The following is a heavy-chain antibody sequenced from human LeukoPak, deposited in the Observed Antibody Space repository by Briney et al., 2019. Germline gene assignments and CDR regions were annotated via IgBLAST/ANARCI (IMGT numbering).Heavy chain of an antibody. V-gene: IGHV4-59*08. D-gene: IGHD5-24*01. CDR2: IYHSGST. CDR3: ARRSGSGWLPFDY. CDR1: GGSISSYY. Sequence: SETLSLTCTVSGGSISSYYWSWIRQPPGKGLEWIGYIYHSGSTNYNPSLKSRVTISVDTSKNQFSLKLSSVTAADTAVYYCARRSGSGWLPFDYWGQGTLVTVSS. J-gene: IGHJ4*02.